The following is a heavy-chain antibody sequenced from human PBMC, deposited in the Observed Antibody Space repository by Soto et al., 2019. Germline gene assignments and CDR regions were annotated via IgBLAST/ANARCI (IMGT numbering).Heavy chain of an antibody. CDR3: ARWWSGSRQGFDP. Sequence: QVQLQESGPGLVKPSQTLSLTCTVSGGSISSGDYYWSWTRQHPGKGLEWIGYIYYSGSTYCNPSLKSRVTISVDTSKNQFSLKLSSVTAADTAVYYCARWWSGSRQGFDPWGQGTLVTVSS. CDR1: GGSISSGDYY. V-gene: IGHV4-31*03. CDR2: IYYSGST. J-gene: IGHJ5*02. D-gene: IGHD3-3*01.